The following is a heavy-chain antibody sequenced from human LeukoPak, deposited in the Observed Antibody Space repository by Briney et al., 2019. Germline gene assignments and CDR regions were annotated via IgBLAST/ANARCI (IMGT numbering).Heavy chain of an antibody. CDR2: IYTSGST. V-gene: IGHV4-61*02. Sequence: PSQTLSLTCTASGGSISSGSYYWSWIRQPAGKGLEWIGRIYTSGSTNYNPSLKSRVTISVDTSKNQFSLKLSSVTAADTAVYYCARAGTNLGDYDYWGQGTLVTVSS. CDR1: GGSISSGSYY. D-gene: IGHD4-17*01. J-gene: IGHJ4*02. CDR3: ARAGTNLGDYDY.